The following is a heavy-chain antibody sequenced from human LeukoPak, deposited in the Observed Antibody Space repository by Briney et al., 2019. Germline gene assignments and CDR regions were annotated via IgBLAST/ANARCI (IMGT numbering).Heavy chain of an antibody. CDR3: ARGSQQLVIDY. V-gene: IGHV3-23*01. Sequence: GGSLRLSCAASGFTFSTYAMSWVRQAPGKGLEWVSGLSGSGSSAYYADSVKGRFTISRDNSKNTLYLQMNSLRPEDTAVYYCARGSQQLVIDYWGQGTLVTVSS. CDR1: GFTFSTYA. D-gene: IGHD6-13*01. CDR2: LSGSGSSA. J-gene: IGHJ4*02.